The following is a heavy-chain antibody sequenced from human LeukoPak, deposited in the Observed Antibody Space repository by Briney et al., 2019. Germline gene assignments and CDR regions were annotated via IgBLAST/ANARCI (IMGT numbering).Heavy chain of an antibody. CDR2: MNPNSGNT. CDR1: GYTFTSYD. V-gene: IGHV1-8*03. Sequence: ASVKVSCKASGYTFTSYDINWVRQATGQGLEWMGWMNPNSGNTGYAQKFQGRVTITRNTSISTAYMELSSLRSEDTAVYYCARGWVVVGAYNWFAPWGQGTLVTVSS. CDR3: ARGWVVVGAYNWFAP. D-gene: IGHD1-26*01. J-gene: IGHJ5*02.